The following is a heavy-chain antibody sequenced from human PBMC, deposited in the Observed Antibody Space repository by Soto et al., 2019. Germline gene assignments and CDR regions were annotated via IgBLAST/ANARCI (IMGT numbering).Heavy chain of an antibody. CDR1: GFTFSSYE. CDR2: ISSSGSTI. Sequence: GGSLRLSCAASGFTFSSYEMNWVRQAPGKGLEWVSYISSSGSTIYYADSVKGRFTISRDNAKNSLYLQMNSLRAEDTAVYYCASRPGYCSGGSCYAYGMDVWGQGTAVTVSS. V-gene: IGHV3-48*03. D-gene: IGHD2-15*01. J-gene: IGHJ6*02. CDR3: ASRPGYCSGGSCYAYGMDV.